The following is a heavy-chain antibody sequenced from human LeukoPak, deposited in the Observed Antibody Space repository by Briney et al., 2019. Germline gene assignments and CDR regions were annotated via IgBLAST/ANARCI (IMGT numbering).Heavy chain of an antibody. CDR1: GYTFTSYY. J-gene: IGHJ3*02. V-gene: IGHV1-46*01. Sequence: ASVKVSCKASGYTFTSYYMHWVRQAPGQGLEWMGIINPSGGSTSYAQKFQGRVTMTRDMSTSTVYMELSSLRSEDTAVYYCARPRGTTVTTHDAFDIWGQGTMVTVSS. CDR3: ARPRGTTVTTHDAFDI. CDR2: INPSGGST. D-gene: IGHD4-17*01.